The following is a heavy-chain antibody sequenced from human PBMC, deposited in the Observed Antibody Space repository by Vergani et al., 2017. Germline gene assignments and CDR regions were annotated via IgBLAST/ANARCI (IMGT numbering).Heavy chain of an antibody. D-gene: IGHD2-15*01. V-gene: IGHV3-30*02. CDR1: GFTFNRYG. Sequence: QVQLVQSGGGVVQPGGSLRLSCVASGFTFNRYGMQWVRQAPGKGLEWVAYVLFDGSNEYYADSVKGRFIVSRGNSNDALYLQMNSLRTDDTAVYYCARDLAYCHEGSCALWGQGSVVTVSS. J-gene: IGHJ4*02. CDR2: VLFDGSNE. CDR3: ARDLAYCHEGSCAL.